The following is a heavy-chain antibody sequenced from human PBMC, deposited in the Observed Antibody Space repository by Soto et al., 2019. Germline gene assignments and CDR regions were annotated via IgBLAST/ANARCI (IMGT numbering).Heavy chain of an antibody. CDR3: ERVGYCSGGSCAYYGMDV. CDR2: ISSSGSTI. CDR1: GFTFSDYY. V-gene: IGHV3-11*01. D-gene: IGHD2-15*01. J-gene: IGHJ6*02. Sequence: PGGSLRLSCAASGFTFSDYYMSWIRQAPGKGLEWVSYISSSGSTIYYADSVKGRFTISRDNAKNSLYLQMNSLRAEDTAVYYFERVGYCSGGSCAYYGMDVWGQGTTVTVSS.